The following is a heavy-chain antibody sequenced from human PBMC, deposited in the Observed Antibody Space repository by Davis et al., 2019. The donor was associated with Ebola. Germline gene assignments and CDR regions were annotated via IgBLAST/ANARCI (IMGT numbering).Heavy chain of an antibody. J-gene: IGHJ5*02. CDR2: YYYTGST. V-gene: IGHV4-30-4*07. CDR3: ARAYYDIRFDP. CDR1: GGFVSSGGYS. Sequence: MPSETLSLTCAVSGGFVSSGGYSWSWIRQPPGKGLEWIGYYYYTGSTYYNPSLKSRVTISVDTSKNQFSLKLSSVTTADTAVYYCARAYYDIRFDPWGQGTLVTVSS. D-gene: IGHD3-9*01.